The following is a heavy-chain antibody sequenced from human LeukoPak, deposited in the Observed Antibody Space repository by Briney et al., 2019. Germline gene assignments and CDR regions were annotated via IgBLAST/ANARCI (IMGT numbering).Heavy chain of an antibody. CDR2: INHSGST. J-gene: IGHJ5*02. Sequence: SETLSLTCAVYGGSFSGYYWSWIRQPPGKGLEWIGEINHSGSTNYNPSLKSRVTISVDTSKNQFSLKLRSVTAADTAVYYCARARYSSGWYTARGTSRGSVTPGGWFDPWGQGTLVTVSS. CDR3: ARARYSSGWYTARGTSRGSVTPGGWFDP. CDR1: GGSFSGYY. V-gene: IGHV4-34*01. D-gene: IGHD6-19*01.